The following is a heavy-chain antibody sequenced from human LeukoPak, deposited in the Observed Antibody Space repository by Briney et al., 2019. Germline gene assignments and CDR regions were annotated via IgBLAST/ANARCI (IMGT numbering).Heavy chain of an antibody. CDR3: ARVRSYYDSSGYLYWFDP. J-gene: IGHJ5*02. V-gene: IGHV1-69*13. CDR1: GGTFSSYA. Sequence: SVKVSCKASGGTFSSYAISWVRQAPGQGLEWMGGIIPIFGTANYAQKFQGRVTITADESTSTAYMELSSLRSEDTAVYYCARVRSYYDSSGYLYWFDPWGQGTLVTVSS. CDR2: IIPIFGTA. D-gene: IGHD3-22*01.